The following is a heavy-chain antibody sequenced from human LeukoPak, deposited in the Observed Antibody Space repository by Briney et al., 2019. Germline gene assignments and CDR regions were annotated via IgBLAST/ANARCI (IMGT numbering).Heavy chain of an antibody. CDR3: ARVEAVYYYYGMDV. CDR1: GFTFSSYW. J-gene: IGHJ6*02. Sequence: SGGSLRLSCAASGFTFSSYWMSWVRQAPGKGLEWVANIKQDGSEKYYVDSVKGRFTISRDNAKNSLYLQMNSLRAEDTAVYYCARVEAVYYYYGMDVWGQGTTVTVSS. V-gene: IGHV3-7*01. D-gene: IGHD6-19*01. CDR2: IKQDGSEK.